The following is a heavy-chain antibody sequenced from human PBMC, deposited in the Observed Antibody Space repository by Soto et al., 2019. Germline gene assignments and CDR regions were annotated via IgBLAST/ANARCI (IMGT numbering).Heavy chain of an antibody. V-gene: IGHV4-39*01. D-gene: IGHD3-3*01. CDR3: ARVTYYDFWSGYYPYGWFDP. CDR1: GGSISSSSYY. CDR2: IYYSGST. J-gene: IGHJ5*02. Sequence: QLQLQESGPGLVKPSETLSLTCTVSGGSISSSSYYWGWIRQPPGKGLEWIGGIYYSGSTYYNPSLKGRVTIAVDTSKNQFSLKLSSVTAADTAVYYCARVTYYDFWSGYYPYGWFDPWGQGTLVTVSS.